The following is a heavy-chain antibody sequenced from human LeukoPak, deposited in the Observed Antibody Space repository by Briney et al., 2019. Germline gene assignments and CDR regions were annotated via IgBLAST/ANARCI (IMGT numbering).Heavy chain of an antibody. Sequence: ASVNVSCKASGGTFSSYAISWVRQAPGQGLEWMGGIIPIFGTANYAQKFQGRVTIAADESTSTAYMELSSLRSEDTAVYYCARDTNADHSYVWGSYRYTERGEYYFDYWGQGTLVTVSS. V-gene: IGHV1-69*13. CDR3: ARDTNADHSYVWGSYRYTERGEYYFDY. CDR2: IIPIFGTA. CDR1: GGTFSSYA. D-gene: IGHD3-16*02. J-gene: IGHJ4*02.